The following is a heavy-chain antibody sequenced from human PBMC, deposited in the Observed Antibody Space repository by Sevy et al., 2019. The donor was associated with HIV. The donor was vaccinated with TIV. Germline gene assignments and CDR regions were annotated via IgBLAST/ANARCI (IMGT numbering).Heavy chain of an antibody. CDR3: TCHRLGIAAAGTNLDFDY. Sequence: GGSLRLSCAASGFTFSGSAMHWVRQASGKGLEWVGRIRNKANSYATAYAASVKGRFTISRDDSKNTAYLQMNSLKTEDTAVYYCTCHRLGIAAAGTNLDFDYWGQGTLVTVSS. J-gene: IGHJ4*02. V-gene: IGHV3-73*01. CDR1: GFTFSGSA. D-gene: IGHD6-13*01. CDR2: IRNKANSYAT.